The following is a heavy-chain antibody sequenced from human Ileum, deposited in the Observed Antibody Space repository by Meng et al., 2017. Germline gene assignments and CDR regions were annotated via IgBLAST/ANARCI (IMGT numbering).Heavy chain of an antibody. CDR1: GGSISIGDYY. CDR3: ARDRGGSYYFDY. D-gene: IGHD2-15*01. V-gene: IGHV4-30-4*01. J-gene: IGHJ4*02. Sequence: QVQLQESGPGLLKSSQTLSLTFPVSGGSISIGDYYWSWVRQPPGKGLEWIGYIYYSGSTYYNPSLKSRAIMSVDTSKNHFSLKLSSVTAADTAVYYCARDRGGSYYFDYWGQGTLVTVSS. CDR2: IYYSGST.